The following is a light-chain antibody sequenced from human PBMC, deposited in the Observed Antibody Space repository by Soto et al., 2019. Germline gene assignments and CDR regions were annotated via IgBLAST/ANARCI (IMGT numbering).Light chain of an antibody. CDR1: SSDVGGYNY. Sequence: QSVLTQLASVSGSPGQSITISCTGTSSDVGGYNYVSWYQQHPGKAPKLMIYEVTNRPSGVSDRFSASKSGNTASLTISGLQAEDEADYYCSSYTSSSTVVFGGGTKVTVL. J-gene: IGLJ2*01. CDR3: SSYTSSSTVV. V-gene: IGLV2-14*01. CDR2: EVT.